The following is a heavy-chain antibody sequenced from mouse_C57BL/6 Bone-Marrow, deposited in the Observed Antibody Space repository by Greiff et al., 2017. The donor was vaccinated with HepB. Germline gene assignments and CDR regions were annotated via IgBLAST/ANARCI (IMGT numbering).Heavy chain of an antibody. D-gene: IGHD1-1*01. CDR2: ISYDGSN. J-gene: IGHJ4*01. CDR3: ARAIWEHYGSSYYYAMDY. Sequence: EVQRVESGPGLVKPSQSLSLTCSVTGYSITSGYYWNWIRQFPGNKLEWMGYISYDGSNNYNPSLKNRISITRDTSKNQFFLKLNSVTTEDTATYYCARAIWEHYGSSYYYAMDYWGQGTSVTVSS. V-gene: IGHV3-6*01. CDR1: GYSITSGYY.